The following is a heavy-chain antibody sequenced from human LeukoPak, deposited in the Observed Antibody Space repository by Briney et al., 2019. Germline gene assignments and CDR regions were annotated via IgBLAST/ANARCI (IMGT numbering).Heavy chain of an antibody. CDR3: ARSYSSSVNFDY. CDR2: VNPNSGNT. D-gene: IGHD6-6*01. Sequence: GASVKVSCKASGYTFTSYEINWVRQATGQGLEWMGWVNPNSGNTGYEQKFQGRVTMTRNTSISTAYMELNSLRSDDTAVYYCARSYSSSVNFDYWGQGTLVTVSS. J-gene: IGHJ4*02. V-gene: IGHV1-8*01. CDR1: GYTFTSYE.